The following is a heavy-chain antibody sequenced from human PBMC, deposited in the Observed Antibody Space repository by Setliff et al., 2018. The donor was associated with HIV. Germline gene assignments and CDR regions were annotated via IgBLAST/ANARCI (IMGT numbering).Heavy chain of an antibody. D-gene: IGHD1-26*01. CDR3: ARVGSYWSTFDY. J-gene: IGHJ4*02. CDR2: INTETGNP. V-gene: IGHV7-4-1*02. Sequence: ASVKVSCKASGCTFTTYGISWVRQAPGQRFEWMGWINTETGNPMYAQGFRGRFVFSLDTSVSTTYLQINSLKAEDTAMYYCARVGSYWSTFDYWGQGALVTVSS. CDR1: GCTFTTYG.